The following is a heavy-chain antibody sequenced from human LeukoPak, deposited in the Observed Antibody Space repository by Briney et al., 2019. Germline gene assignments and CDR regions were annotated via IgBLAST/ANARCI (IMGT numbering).Heavy chain of an antibody. V-gene: IGHV1-18*04. J-gene: IGHJ4*02. CDR3: ARPGHMVRGVIPYY. CDR2: ISAYNGNT. D-gene: IGHD3-10*01. Sequence: ASVKVSCKASGNTFTGYYLHWVRQAPGQGLEWMGWISAYNGNTNYAQKLKGRVTMTTDTSTSTAYMELRSLRSDDTAVYYCARPGHMVRGVIPYYWGQGTLVTVSS. CDR1: GNTFTGYY.